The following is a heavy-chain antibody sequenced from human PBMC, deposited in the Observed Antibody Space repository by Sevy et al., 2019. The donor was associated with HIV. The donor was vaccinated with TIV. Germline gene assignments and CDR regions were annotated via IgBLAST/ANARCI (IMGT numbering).Heavy chain of an antibody. Sequence: GGSLRLSCAASGFTFSNYAMNWVRQAPGKGLEWVSGISSDGSITNYADSVKGRFTFSRDNAKNTVYLQMNSLRVEDTALYYCARAESVSTRNAMDVWGQGTTVTVSS. D-gene: IGHD4-17*01. CDR3: ARAESVSTRNAMDV. V-gene: IGHV3-74*01. CDR2: ISSDGSIT. CDR1: GFTFSNYA. J-gene: IGHJ6*02.